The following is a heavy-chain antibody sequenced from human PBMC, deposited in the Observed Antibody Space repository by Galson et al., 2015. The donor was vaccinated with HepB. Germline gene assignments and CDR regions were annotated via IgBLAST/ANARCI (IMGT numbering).Heavy chain of an antibody. V-gene: IGHV3-74*01. CDR1: GFTFSSYW. CDR2: INSDGSST. D-gene: IGHD3-10*01. CDR3: ARDLTMVRGVRVLFAYYYYGMDV. Sequence: SLRLSCAASGFTFSSYWMHWVRQAPGKGLVWVSRINSDGSSTSYADSVKGRFTISRDNAKNTLYLQMNSLRAEDTAVYYCARDLTMVRGVRVLFAYYYYGMDVWGQGTTVTVSS. J-gene: IGHJ6*02.